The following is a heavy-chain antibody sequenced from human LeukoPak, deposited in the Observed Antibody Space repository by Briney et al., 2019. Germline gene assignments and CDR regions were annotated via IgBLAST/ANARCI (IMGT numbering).Heavy chain of an antibody. CDR2: ISGSVGST. CDR1: GFTFSSYA. Sequence: GGSLRLSCAASGFTFSSYAMSWVRQAPGKGLEWVSAISGSVGSTYYADSVKGRVTISRDNSKNTLYLQMNSLRAEDTAVYYCAKGGRPDWSPHYWGQGTLVTVSS. V-gene: IGHV3-23*01. J-gene: IGHJ4*02. D-gene: IGHD3-9*01. CDR3: AKGGRPDWSPHY.